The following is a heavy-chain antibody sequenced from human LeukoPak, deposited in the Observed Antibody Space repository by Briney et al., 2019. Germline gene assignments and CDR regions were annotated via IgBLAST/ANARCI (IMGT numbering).Heavy chain of an antibody. Sequence: GGSLRLSCAASGFTFSSYAMHWVRQAPGKGLEYVSAISSNGGSTYYANSVKGRFTTSRDNSKNTLYLQMGSLRAEDMAVYYCARGSLNPYYDYWGQGTLVTVSS. J-gene: IGHJ4*02. CDR1: GFTFSSYA. CDR3: ARGSLNPYYDY. CDR2: ISSNGGST. V-gene: IGHV3-64*01. D-gene: IGHD1-14*01.